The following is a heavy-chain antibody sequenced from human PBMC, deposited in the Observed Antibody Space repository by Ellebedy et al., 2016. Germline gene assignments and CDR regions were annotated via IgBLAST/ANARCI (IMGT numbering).Heavy chain of an antibody. V-gene: IGHV3-30*03. J-gene: IGHJ4*02. CDR1: GFTFSRFG. Sequence: GESLKISCAASGFTFSRFGLHWVRRAPGRGLEWLAVISYDGDKKYYADSVKGRFTLSRDNSRNTLFLQMNSLRAEDTAVYYCAREMTTVVSFDHWGQGTLVTVSS. D-gene: IGHD4-11*01. CDR2: ISYDGDKK. CDR3: AREMTTVVSFDH.